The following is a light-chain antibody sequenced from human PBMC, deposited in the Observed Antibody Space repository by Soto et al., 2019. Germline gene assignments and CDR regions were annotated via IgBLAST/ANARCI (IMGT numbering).Light chain of an antibody. V-gene: IGKV1-27*01. CDR3: QKFNTAHLT. CDR2: RAS. J-gene: IGKJ5*01. CDR1: QDISVC. Sequence: DIQMTQSPSSLSASVGDRVTITCRASQDISVCLPWYQQKPGKVPKLLIYRASTLQQGVPSRFSGSGSGTDFTLTISSLQPEDVATYYCQKFNTAHLTCGQGTRLEIK.